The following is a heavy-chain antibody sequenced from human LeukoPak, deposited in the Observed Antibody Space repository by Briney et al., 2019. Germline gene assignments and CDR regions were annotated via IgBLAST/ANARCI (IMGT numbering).Heavy chain of an antibody. V-gene: IGHV5-51*01. CDR3: ARLNYGDSSGYYPAY. CDR1: GYSFTSYW. Sequence: GESLKISCKGSGYSFTSYWIGWVRQMPGKGLEWMGIIYPGDSDTRYSPSFQGQVTISADKSISTAYLQWSSLKASDTAMCYCARLNYGDSSGYYPAYWGQGTLVTVSS. D-gene: IGHD3-22*01. J-gene: IGHJ4*02. CDR2: IYPGDSDT.